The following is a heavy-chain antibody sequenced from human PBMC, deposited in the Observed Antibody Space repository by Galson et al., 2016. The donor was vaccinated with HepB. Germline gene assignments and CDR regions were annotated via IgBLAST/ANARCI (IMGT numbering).Heavy chain of an antibody. CDR2: ITPVFGTP. V-gene: IGHV1-69*13. J-gene: IGHJ4*02. CDR3: ASHTRGQYDSGRYEFNY. D-gene: IGHD3-10*01. Sequence: SVKVSCKASGGTFSSFATNWVRQAPGQGLEWMGGITPVFGTPSYTQRFQGRVTITADESTSTAYMELSSLRSDDTAVYYCASHTRGQYDSGRYEFNYWGQGTLVTVSS. CDR1: GGTFSSFA.